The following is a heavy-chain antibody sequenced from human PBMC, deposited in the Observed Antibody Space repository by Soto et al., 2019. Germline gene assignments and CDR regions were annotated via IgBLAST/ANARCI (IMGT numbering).Heavy chain of an antibody. CDR2: FIPIFGTA. CDR3: ARGLSIFGVVIRYYCMDV. D-gene: IGHD3-3*01. V-gene: IGHV1-69*01. J-gene: IGHJ6*01. CDR1: GGTFSSYA. Sequence: QVQLVQSGAEVKKPGSSVKVSCKASGGTFSSYAISWVRQAPGQGLEWMGGFIPIFGTANYAQKFQGRVTVTADESTSTAYMELSGLGSEDWVVYYWARGLSIFGVVIRYYCMDVWGQGTTVTVSS.